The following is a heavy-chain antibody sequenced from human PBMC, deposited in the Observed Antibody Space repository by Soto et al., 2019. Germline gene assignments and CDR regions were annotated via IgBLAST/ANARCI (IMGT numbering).Heavy chain of an antibody. V-gene: IGHV5-10-1*03. D-gene: IGHD6-13*01. CDR3: ARHYSSWYVGWFDP. J-gene: IGHJ5*02. CDR1: GYTFIDYW. Sequence: EVQLVQSGGEVRKPGESLRISCTASGYTFIDYWISWVRQVPGRGLEWMGRIDPSGSYTDYSPAFQGHVSISSDKSINTVYLHWSSLKASYTALYYCARHYSSWYVGWFDPWGQGTLVTVSS. CDR2: IDPSGSYT.